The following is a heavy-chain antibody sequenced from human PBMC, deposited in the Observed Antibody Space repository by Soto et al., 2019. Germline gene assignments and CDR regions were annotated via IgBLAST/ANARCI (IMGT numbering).Heavy chain of an antibody. D-gene: IGHD6-13*01. V-gene: IGHV3-74*01. CDR1: GFTFSSYW. CDR3: ARVARIAAAGTDSRNARHYYYYYGMDV. J-gene: IGHJ6*02. Sequence: EVQLVESGGGLVQPGGSPRLSCAASGFTFSSYWMHWVRQAPGKGLVWVSRINSDGSSTSYADSVKGRFTISRDNAKNTLYLQMNSLRAEDTAVYYCARVARIAAAGTDSRNARHYYYYYGMDVWGQGTTVTVSS. CDR2: INSDGSST.